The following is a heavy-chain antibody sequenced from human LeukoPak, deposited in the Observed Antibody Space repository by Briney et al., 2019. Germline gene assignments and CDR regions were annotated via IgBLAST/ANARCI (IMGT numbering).Heavy chain of an antibody. CDR3: ARSLVGATWFDP. CDR2: IKQDGSEK. CDR1: GFTFTTYW. V-gene: IGHV3-7*01. J-gene: IGHJ5*02. D-gene: IGHD1-26*01. Sequence: GESLRLSCAASGFTFTTYWMSWVRQAPGKGLKWVANIKQDGSEKYYVDSVKGRFTISRDNAKNSLYLQMNSLRAEDTAVYYCARSLVGATWFDPWGQGTLVTVSS.